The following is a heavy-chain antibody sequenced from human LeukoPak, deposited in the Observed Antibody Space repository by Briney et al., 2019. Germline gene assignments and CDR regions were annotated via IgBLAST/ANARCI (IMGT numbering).Heavy chain of an antibody. CDR3: VPLNWNPPGDFDR. J-gene: IGHJ4*02. CDR1: GFTFSSYS. D-gene: IGHD1-20*01. Sequence: GGSLRLSRAASGFTFSSYSMNWVRQAPGKGLEWVANIKDDGSDKYYVDSVKGRFSISKDNAKNALYLQMNSLRVEDTAVYYCVPLNWNPPGDFDRWGQGTLVTVSS. CDR2: IKDDGSDK. V-gene: IGHV3-7*01.